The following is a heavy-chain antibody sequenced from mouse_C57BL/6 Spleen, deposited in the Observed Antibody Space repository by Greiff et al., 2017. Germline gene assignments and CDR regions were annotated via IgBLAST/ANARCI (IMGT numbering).Heavy chain of an antibody. CDR2: IYPGDGDT. Sequence: QVQLQQSGAELVKPGASVKISCKASGYAFSSYWMNWVKQRPGKGLEWIGQIYPGDGDTNYNGKFKGKATLTADKSSSTAYMQHSSLTSEDSAVYFCARGITSEYYVDYWGQGTTLTGSS. J-gene: IGHJ2*01. D-gene: IGHD1-1*01. CDR3: ARGITSEYYVDY. V-gene: IGHV1-80*01. CDR1: GYAFSSYW.